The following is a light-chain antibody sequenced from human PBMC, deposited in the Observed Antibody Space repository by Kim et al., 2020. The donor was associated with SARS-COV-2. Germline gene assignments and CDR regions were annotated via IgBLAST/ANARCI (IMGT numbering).Light chain of an antibody. CDR1: QTVSSN. V-gene: IGKV3-15*01. CDR3: QQYNNWPFT. CDR2: DAS. Sequence: SVAPGERATLSCRASQTVSSNLAWYQRKPGQAPSLLIYDASKRATGVPARFSGSGSGTEFTISISSLQSEDFAVYYCQQYNNWPFTFGQGTKLEI. J-gene: IGKJ2*01.